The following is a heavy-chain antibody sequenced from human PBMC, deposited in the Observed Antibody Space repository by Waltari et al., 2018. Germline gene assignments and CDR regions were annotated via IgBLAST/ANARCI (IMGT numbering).Heavy chain of an antibody. J-gene: IGHJ2*01. CDR3: GIGRYYYNSSGRGTSHWYFDL. V-gene: IGHV4-30-4*08. CDR1: GCSISSGDYS. Sequence: QVQLQESGPGLVRPSQTLSLTCTVSGCSISSGDYSCSWIRQPPGKGLGWIGYTDYIRNTYNKPSLRSRVTISGDTSKNQFSLKLSSVTVADTAVYYCGIGRYYYNSSGRGTSHWYFDLWGRGTLGTVSS. CDR2: TDYIRNT. D-gene: IGHD3-22*01.